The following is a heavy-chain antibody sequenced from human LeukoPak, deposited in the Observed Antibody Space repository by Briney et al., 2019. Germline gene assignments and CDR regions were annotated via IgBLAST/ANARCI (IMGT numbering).Heavy chain of an antibody. CDR1: GDSISSRSYY. CDR3: ARDGDYGDAFDI. Sequence: PSETLSLTCTVSGDSISSRSYYWGWIRQPPGKGLEWIGSIYYSGSTYYNPSLKSRVTISVNTSKNQFSLKLSSVTAADTAVYYCARDGDYGDAFDIWGQGTMVTVSS. D-gene: IGHD4-17*01. V-gene: IGHV4-39*07. CDR2: IYYSGST. J-gene: IGHJ3*02.